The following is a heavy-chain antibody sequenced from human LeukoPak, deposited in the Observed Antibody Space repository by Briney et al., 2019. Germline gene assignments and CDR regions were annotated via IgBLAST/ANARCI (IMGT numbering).Heavy chain of an antibody. J-gene: IGHJ5*02. CDR2: INHSGST. V-gene: IGHV4-34*01. CDR1: GGSFSGYY. D-gene: IGHD2-2*01. CDR3: ATGGVGYCSSTSCHNNWFDP. Sequence: SETLSLTCTFYGGSFSGYYWGWIRQPPGKGLEWIGEINHSGSTNYNPSLKSRVTISLDTSKNQFSLKLSSVTAADTAVYYCATGGVGYCSSTSCHNNWFDPWGQGTLVTVSS.